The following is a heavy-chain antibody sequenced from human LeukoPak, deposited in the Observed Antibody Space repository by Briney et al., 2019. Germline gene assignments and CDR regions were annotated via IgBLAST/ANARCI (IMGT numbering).Heavy chain of an antibody. CDR2: INSDGSST. V-gene: IGHV3-74*01. J-gene: IGHJ4*02. Sequence: GGSLTLSCAASGFTFSSYWMHWVRQAPGQGRVWVPRINSDGSSTSYADSVKGRFTISRDNAKNTLYLQMNSLRAEDTAVYYCARGGIVVVPAAIYWGQGTLVTVSS. D-gene: IGHD2-2*01. CDR1: GFTFSSYW. CDR3: ARGGIVVVPAAIY.